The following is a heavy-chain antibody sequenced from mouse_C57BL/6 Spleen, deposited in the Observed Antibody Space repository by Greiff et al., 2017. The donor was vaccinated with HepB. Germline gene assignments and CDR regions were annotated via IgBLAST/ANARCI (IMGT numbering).Heavy chain of an antibody. V-gene: IGHV1-54*01. CDR1: GYAFTNYL. CDR2: INPGSGGT. D-gene: IGHD1-1*01. CDR3: ARWRDGSSSAWFAY. J-gene: IGHJ3*01. Sequence: VQLQESGAELVRPGPSVKVSCKASGYAFTNYLIEWVKQRPGQGLEWIGVINPGSGGTNYNEKFKGKATLTADKSSSTAYMQLSSLTSEDSAVYFCARWRDGSSSAWFAYWGQGTLVTVSA.